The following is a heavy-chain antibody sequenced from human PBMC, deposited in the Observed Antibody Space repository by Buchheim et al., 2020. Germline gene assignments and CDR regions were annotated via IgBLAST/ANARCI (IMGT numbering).Heavy chain of an antibody. Sequence: EVQLLESGGGLVQPGGSLRLSCAASGFTFSTSAMAWVRQAPGKGLEWVSVISGNGKTTYYADSMKGRFTISRDNSRNTLYLQMNSLRVEDTAVYYCAKEPTYCGDDCNSLLDSWGQGTL. CDR2: ISGNGKTT. V-gene: IGHV3-23*01. J-gene: IGHJ4*02. CDR3: AKEPTYCGDDCNSLLDS. D-gene: IGHD2-21*02. CDR1: GFTFSTSA.